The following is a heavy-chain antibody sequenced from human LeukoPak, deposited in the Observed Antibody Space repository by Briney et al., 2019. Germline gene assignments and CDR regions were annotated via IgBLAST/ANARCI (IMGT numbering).Heavy chain of an antibody. CDR2: INTGGIT. V-gene: IGHV3-53*01. CDR3: AREPTGDRGGFFDF. J-gene: IGHJ4*02. CDR1: GFNVKDNY. D-gene: IGHD7-27*01. Sequence: GGSLRLSCAASGFNVKDNYMNWVRQAPGKALEWVSVINTGGITEYAGSVKGRFTISRDTSKRMFYLQMDKLRPEDTAVYYCAREPTGDRGGFFDFWGQGALVTVSS.